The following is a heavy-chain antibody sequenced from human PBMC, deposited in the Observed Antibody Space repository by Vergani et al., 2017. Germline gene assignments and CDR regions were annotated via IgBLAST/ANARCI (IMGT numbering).Heavy chain of an antibody. CDR1: GYSFTSYW. J-gene: IGHJ4*02. Sequence: EVQLVQSGAEVKKPGESLRISCKGSGYSFTSYWISWVRQMPGKGLEWMGRIDPSDSYTNYSPSFQGHVTISADKSISTAYMELSSLRSEDTAVYYCASFVPEKNTALGYWGQGTLVTVSS. CDR2: IDPSDSYT. V-gene: IGHV5-10-1*03. D-gene: IGHD2-2*02. CDR3: ASFVPEKNTALGY.